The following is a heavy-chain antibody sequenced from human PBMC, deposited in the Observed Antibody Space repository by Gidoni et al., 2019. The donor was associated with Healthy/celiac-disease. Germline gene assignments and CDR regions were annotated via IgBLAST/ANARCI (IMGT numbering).Heavy chain of an antibody. CDR1: GFTFSVYY. CDR3: ARDSGRYTALDY. D-gene: IGHD3-10*01. V-gene: IGHV3-11*06. Sequence: QVQLVESGGGLVKPGGSLRLSCAPSGFTFSVYYMRWIRQAPGKGLEWVSYISSSSSYTNYADSVKGRFTISRDNAKNSLYLQMNSLRAEDTAVYYCARDSGRYTALDYWGQGTLVTVSS. CDR2: ISSSSSYT. J-gene: IGHJ4*02.